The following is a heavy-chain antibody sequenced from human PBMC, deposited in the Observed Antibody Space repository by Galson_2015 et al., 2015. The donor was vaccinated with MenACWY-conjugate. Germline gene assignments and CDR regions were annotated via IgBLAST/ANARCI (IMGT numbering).Heavy chain of an antibody. V-gene: IGHV3-30*01. D-gene: IGHD3-22*01. CDR2: ISYDGKDK. J-gene: IGHJ4*02. CDR3: ARVGQERRTLLPNFDG. CDR1: GFNFNMYS. Sequence: SLRLSCAASGFNFNMYSLHWIRQAPGKGLEWVAVISYDGKDKFYGDSVKGRFITLRDNSKNTVYLQMNSLRGEDTGVYFCARVGQERRTLLPNFDGWGQGTRVTVSS.